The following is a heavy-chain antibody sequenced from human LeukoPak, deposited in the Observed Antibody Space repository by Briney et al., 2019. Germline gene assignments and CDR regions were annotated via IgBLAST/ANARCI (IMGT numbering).Heavy chain of an antibody. CDR2: ISAYNGNT. CDR1: GYTFTSYG. CDR3: ANDPQLYYYDSSGYSVGAFDI. D-gene: IGHD3-22*01. J-gene: IGHJ3*02. V-gene: IGHV1-18*04. Sequence: ASVKVSCKASGYTFTSYGISWVRQAPGQGLEWMGWISAYNGNTNYAQKLQGRVTMTTDTSTSTAYMELRSLRSDDTAVYYCANDPQLYYYDSSGYSVGAFDIWGQGTMVTVSS.